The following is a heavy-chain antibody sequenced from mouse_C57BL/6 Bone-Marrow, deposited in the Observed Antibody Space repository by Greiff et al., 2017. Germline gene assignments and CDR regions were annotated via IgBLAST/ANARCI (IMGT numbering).Heavy chain of an antibody. J-gene: IGHJ2*01. Sequence: QVQLQQPGAELVMPGASVKLSCKASGYTFTSYWMHWVKQRPGQGLEWIGEIDPSDSYTNYNQKFKGKSTLTVDKSSSTAYMQRSSLTSEDSAVYYCAREPIYYDYDGYYFDYWGQGTTLTVSS. CDR1: GYTFTSYW. CDR3: AREPIYYDYDGYYFDY. CDR2: IDPSDSYT. V-gene: IGHV1-69*01. D-gene: IGHD2-4*01.